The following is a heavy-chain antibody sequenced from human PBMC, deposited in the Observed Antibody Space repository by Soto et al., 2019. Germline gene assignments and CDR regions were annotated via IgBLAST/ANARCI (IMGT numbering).Heavy chain of an antibody. CDR3: AKDGTTHSYYYYYMDV. CDR1: GFTFSSYA. V-gene: IGHV3-23*01. J-gene: IGHJ6*03. D-gene: IGHD1-7*01. CDR2: ISGSGGST. Sequence: GGSLRLSCAASGFTFSSYAMSWVRQAPGKGLEWVSAISGSGGSTYYADSVKGRFTISRDNSKNTLYLQMNSLRAEDTAVYYCAKDGTTHSYYYYYMDVWGKGTTVTVSS.